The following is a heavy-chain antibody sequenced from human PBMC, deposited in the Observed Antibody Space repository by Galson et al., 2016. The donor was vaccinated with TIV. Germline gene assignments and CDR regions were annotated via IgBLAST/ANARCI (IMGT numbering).Heavy chain of an antibody. CDR3: ATDRNTALDTYHAYYGMDA. V-gene: IGHV1-69*13. J-gene: IGHJ6*02. Sequence: SVKVSCKASGGTFSSYVIKWVRQAPGQGLEWMGEIIPMFGTANYAQKFQGRVTFTADESRSTAYMELSSLKSEDTAIYYCATDRNTALDTYHAYYGMDAWGQGTAVIVSS. D-gene: IGHD5-18*01. CDR2: IIPMFGTA. CDR1: GGTFSSYV.